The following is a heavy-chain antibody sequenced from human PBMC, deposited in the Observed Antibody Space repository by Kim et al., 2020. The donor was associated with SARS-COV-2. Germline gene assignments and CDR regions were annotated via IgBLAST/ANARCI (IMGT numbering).Heavy chain of an antibody. CDR1: GFTFDDYA. Sequence: GGSLRLSCAASGFTFDDYAMNWVRQAPGKGLEWVSGISWNSGTIDHVDSVRGRFTISRDNARKSLFLQMNSLRPEDTALYYCAKGRVAGSDTSYYYSMDVWGQGTTVIVS. CDR2: ISWNSGTI. V-gene: IGHV3-9*01. CDR3: AKGRVAGSDTSYYYSMDV. D-gene: IGHD6-19*01. J-gene: IGHJ6*02.